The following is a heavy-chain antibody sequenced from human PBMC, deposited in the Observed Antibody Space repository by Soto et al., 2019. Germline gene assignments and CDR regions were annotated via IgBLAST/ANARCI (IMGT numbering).Heavy chain of an antibody. CDR2: IYHSGSA. D-gene: IGHD2-2*01. V-gene: IGHV4-30-2*01. Sequence: PSETLSLTCTVSGGSVSSGSYSWSWIRQPPGKGLEWIGCIYHSGSASYNPSLKSRVTISVDGSKNHFSLQLSSVTAADTAVYYCARGRLLPAVNFDYWGQGALVTVSS. J-gene: IGHJ4*02. CDR3: ARGRLLPAVNFDY. CDR1: GGSVSSGSYS.